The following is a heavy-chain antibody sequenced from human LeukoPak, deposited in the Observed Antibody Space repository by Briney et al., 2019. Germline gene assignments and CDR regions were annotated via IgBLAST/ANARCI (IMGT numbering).Heavy chain of an antibody. CDR3: ARECVGGGSCYFYTFDY. D-gene: IGHD2-15*01. V-gene: IGHV1-46*01. CDR1: GYTFTSYY. J-gene: IGHJ4*02. Sequence: ASVKVSCKASGYTFTSYYMHWVRQAPGQGLEWMGIINPSGGSTSYAQKFQGRVTMTRDTSTSTVYMELSSLRSEDTAVYYCARECVGGGSCYFYTFDYWGQGTLVTVSS. CDR2: INPSGGST.